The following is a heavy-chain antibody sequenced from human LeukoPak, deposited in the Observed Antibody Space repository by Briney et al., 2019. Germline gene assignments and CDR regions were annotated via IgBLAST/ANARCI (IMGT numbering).Heavy chain of an antibody. CDR3: ARVATVTTAYAFDI. V-gene: IGHV4-59*01. D-gene: IGHD4-17*01. CDR2: IYYSGST. Sequence: SETLSLTCTVSGGSISSYYWSWIRQPPGKGLEWIAHIYYSGSTNYNPSLKSRVTISVDPSMNQFSLQLSSVTAADTAVYYCARVATVTTAYAFDIWGQGTMVTVSS. CDR1: GGSISSYY. J-gene: IGHJ3*02.